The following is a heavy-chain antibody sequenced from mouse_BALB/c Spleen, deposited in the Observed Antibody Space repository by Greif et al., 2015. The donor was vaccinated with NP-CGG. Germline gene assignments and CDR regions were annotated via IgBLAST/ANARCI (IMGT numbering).Heavy chain of an antibody. CDR2: INSNGGST. J-gene: IGHJ1*01. CDR1: GFTFSSYG. V-gene: IGHV5-6-3*01. CDR3: ARDSELGMYWYFDV. D-gene: IGHD4-1*01. Sequence: EVKLVESGGGLVQPGGSLKLSCAASGFTFSSYGMSWVRQTPDKRLELVATINSNGGSTYYPDSVKGRFTISRDNAKNTLYLQMSSLKSEDTAMYYCARDSELGMYWYFDVWGAGTTVTVSS.